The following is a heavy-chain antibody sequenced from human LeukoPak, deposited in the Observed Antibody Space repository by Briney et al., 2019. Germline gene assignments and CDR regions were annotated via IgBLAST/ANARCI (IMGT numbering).Heavy chain of an antibody. V-gene: IGHV1-69*05. J-gene: IGHJ4*02. CDR3: ATVVYGDYYFDY. CDR2: IIPTFGTA. Sequence: SVKVSCKASGGTFSSYAISWVRQAPGQGLEWMGRIIPTFGTANYAQKFQGRVTITTDESTSTAYMELSSLRSEDTAVYYCATVVYGDYYFDYWGQGTLVTVSS. D-gene: IGHD4-17*01. CDR1: GGTFSSYA.